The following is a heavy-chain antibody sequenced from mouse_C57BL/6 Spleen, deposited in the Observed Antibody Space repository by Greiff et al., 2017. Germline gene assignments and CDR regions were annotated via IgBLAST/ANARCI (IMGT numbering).Heavy chain of an antibody. Sequence: QVQLKQPGAELVMPGASVKLSCKASGYTFTSYWMHWVKQRPGQGLEWIGEIDPSDSYTTYNQKFKGKSTLTVDKSSSTAYMQLSSLTSEDSAVYYCARWDGSSLYYFDYWGQGTTLTVSS. J-gene: IGHJ2*01. D-gene: IGHD1-1*01. CDR2: IDPSDSYT. V-gene: IGHV1-69*01. CDR3: ARWDGSSLYYFDY. CDR1: GYTFTSYW.